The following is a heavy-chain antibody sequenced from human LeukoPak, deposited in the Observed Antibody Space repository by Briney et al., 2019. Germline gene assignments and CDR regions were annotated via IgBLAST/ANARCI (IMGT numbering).Heavy chain of an antibody. J-gene: IGHJ4*02. D-gene: IGHD6-13*01. V-gene: IGHV1-69*06. CDR2: IIPIFGTA. CDR1: GGTFSSYA. Sequence: GSSVKVSCKASGGTFSSYAISWVRQAPGQGLEWMGGIIPIFGTANYTQRFQGRVTITADKSTSTAYMELSSLRSEDTAVYYCARAVGQQLVLVYWGQGTLVTVSS. CDR3: ARAVGQQLVLVY.